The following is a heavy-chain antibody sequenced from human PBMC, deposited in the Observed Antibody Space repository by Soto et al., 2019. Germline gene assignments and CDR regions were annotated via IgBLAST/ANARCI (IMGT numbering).Heavy chain of an antibody. CDR1: GYTFTSYA. CDR3: ARDTLYDSSGYYYVGYNWFDP. V-gene: IGHV1-3*01. Sequence: GASVKVSWKASGYTFTSYAMHWVRQAPGQRLEWMGWINAGNGNTKYSQKFQGRVTITRDTSASTAYMELSSLRSEDTAVYYCARDTLYDSSGYYYVGYNWFDPWGQGTLVTVSS. J-gene: IGHJ5*02. D-gene: IGHD3-22*01. CDR2: INAGNGNT.